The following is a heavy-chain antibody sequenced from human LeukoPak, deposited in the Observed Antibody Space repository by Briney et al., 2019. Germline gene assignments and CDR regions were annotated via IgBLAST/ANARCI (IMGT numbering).Heavy chain of an antibody. J-gene: IGHJ4*02. D-gene: IGHD6-13*01. Sequence: PGGSLRLSCAASGFTFSSYWMHWVRHGPGKGLVWVSRINSDGSSTRYADSVKGRFTISRDNAKNTLYLQMNSLRADDTAVYHCVRGGGAAAYDYWGQGTLVTVSS. CDR3: VRGGGAAAYDY. CDR2: INSDGSST. V-gene: IGHV3-74*01. CDR1: GFTFSSYW.